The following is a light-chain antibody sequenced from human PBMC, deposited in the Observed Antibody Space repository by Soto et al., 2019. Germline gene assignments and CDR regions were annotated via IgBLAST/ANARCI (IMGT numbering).Light chain of an antibody. CDR2: GAS. J-gene: IGKJ1*01. Sequence: EIVMTQSPDTLSVSPGERATLSCRASQSVSNNVAWYQQKPGQAPRLLIYGASTRPTAIPARFSGSGSGTEFPLTISSLQSEDFAVYYCHQYKNWPPTLGQGTKVEIK. CDR1: QSVSNN. V-gene: IGKV3-15*01. CDR3: HQYKNWPPT.